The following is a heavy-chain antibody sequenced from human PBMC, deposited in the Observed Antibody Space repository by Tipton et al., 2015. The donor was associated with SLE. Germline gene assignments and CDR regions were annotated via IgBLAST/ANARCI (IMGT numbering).Heavy chain of an antibody. V-gene: IGHV3-23*01. CDR1: GFTFSNAW. D-gene: IGHD5-18*01. CDR2: ISGSGGST. CDR3: ARDLGYSYGDAFDI. J-gene: IGHJ3*02. Sequence: GSLRLSCAASGFTFSNAWMSWVRQAPGKGLEWVSAISGSGGSTYYADSVKGRFTISRDNSKNTLYLQMNSLRAEDTAVYYCARDLGYSYGDAFDIWGQGTMVTVSS.